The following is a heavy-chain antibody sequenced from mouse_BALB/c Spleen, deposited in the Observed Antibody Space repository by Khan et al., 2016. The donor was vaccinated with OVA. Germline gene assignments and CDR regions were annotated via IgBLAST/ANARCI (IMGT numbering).Heavy chain of an antibody. CDR3: TRHGSSYDAMDY. D-gene: IGHD1-1*01. V-gene: IGHV1-69*02. J-gene: IGHJ4*01. CDR1: GYTFTRYW. CDR2: IYPSDSYT. Sequence: QVQLQQSGAELVRPGASVKLFCKASGYTFTRYWINWVKQRPGQGLEWIGNIYPSDSYTDYDQTFKDKATLTVDKSSSTAYMQLSSPTSEDSADYSCTRHGSSYDAMDYWGQGTSVTVSS.